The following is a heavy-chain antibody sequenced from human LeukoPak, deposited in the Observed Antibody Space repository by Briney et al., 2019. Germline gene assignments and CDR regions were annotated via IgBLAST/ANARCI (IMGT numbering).Heavy chain of an antibody. CDR3: ARDPLNYYYYGMDV. J-gene: IGHJ6*02. CDR2: INSDGSST. CDR1: GFTFSSYW. V-gene: IGHV3-74*01. Sequence: GGSLRLPCAASGFTFSSYWMRWVRQAPGKGLVWVSRINSDGSSTSYADSVKGRFTISRDNAKNTLYLQMNSLRAEDTAVYYCARDPLNYYYYGMDVWGQGTTVTVSS.